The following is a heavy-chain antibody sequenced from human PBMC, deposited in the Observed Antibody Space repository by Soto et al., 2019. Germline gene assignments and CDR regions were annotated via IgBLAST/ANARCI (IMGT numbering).Heavy chain of an antibody. CDR1: GYSFTSYW. J-gene: IGHJ6*01. Sequence: PGESLKISCKGSGYSFTSYWISWVRQMPGKGLEWMGRIDPSDSYTNYSPSFQGHVTISADKSISTAYLQWSSLKASDTAMYYCARQGYCSSTSCDPYYYYGMDVWGQGTTVTVS. CDR3: ARQGYCSSTSCDPYYYYGMDV. V-gene: IGHV5-10-1*01. D-gene: IGHD2-2*01. CDR2: IDPSDSYT.